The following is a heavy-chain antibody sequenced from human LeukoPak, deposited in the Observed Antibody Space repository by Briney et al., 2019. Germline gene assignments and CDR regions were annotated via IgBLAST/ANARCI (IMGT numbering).Heavy chain of an antibody. V-gene: IGHV3-23*01. Sequence: PGGSLRLSCAASGFTFSSYAMSWVRQAPGKGLEWVSAISGSGGSTYYADSVKGRFTISRDNSKNTLYLQMNSLRAEDTAVYYCARDNYDFWSGYSYYYYMDVWGKGTTVTVSS. CDR3: ARDNYDFWSGYSYYYYMDV. J-gene: IGHJ6*03. CDR1: GFTFSSYA. CDR2: ISGSGGST. D-gene: IGHD3-3*01.